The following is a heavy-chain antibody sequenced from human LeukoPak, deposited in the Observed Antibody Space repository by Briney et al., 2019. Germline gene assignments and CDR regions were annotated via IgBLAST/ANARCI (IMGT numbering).Heavy chain of an antibody. CDR3: ARTCGGDCYWYWYFDL. CDR2: IYYSGST. D-gene: IGHD2-21*02. Sequence: GSLRLSCAVSGGSISSYYWSWIRQPPGKGLEWIGYIYYSGSTNYNPSLKSRVTISVDTSKNQFSLKLSSVTAADTAVYYCARTCGGDCYWYWYFDLWGRGTLVTVSS. CDR1: GGSISSYY. V-gene: IGHV4-59*08. J-gene: IGHJ2*01.